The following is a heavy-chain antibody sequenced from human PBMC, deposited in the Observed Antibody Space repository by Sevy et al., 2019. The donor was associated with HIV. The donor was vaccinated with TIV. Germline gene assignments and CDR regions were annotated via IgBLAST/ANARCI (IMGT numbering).Heavy chain of an antibody. CDR1: DASITTNY. Sequence: SETLSLTCLVSDASITTNYWSWIRQAPGKGLEWIGYFFHSGTTNYNRSLKSRVTLSGDTSKNAFSLRLTSVTAADTAVYYCARSRAYPRDSDDGFANWGQGTMVTVS. J-gene: IGHJ3*02. D-gene: IGHD2-21*01. CDR3: ARSRAYPRDSDDGFAN. V-gene: IGHV4-59*01. CDR2: FFHSGTT.